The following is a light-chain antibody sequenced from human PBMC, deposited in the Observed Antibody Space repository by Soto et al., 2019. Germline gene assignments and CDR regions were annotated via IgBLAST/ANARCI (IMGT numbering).Light chain of an antibody. CDR3: QQYNNWPRT. CDR2: GAS. V-gene: IGKV3-15*01. J-gene: IGKJ1*01. Sequence: EIVMTQSPATLSVSPGERATLSCRASQSISNNLAWYQQKPGQAPRLLIYGASTRATGIPARFSGSGSGTEFTLTISSLQSEDFEVYYCQQYNNWPRTFGQGTMVEIK. CDR1: QSISNN.